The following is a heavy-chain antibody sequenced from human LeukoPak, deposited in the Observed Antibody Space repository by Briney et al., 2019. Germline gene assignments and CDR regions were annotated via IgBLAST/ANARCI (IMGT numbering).Heavy chain of an antibody. CDR2: ISAYNGNT. CDR1: GYTFTSYG. J-gene: IGHJ6*02. D-gene: IGHD2-2*01. Sequence: ASVKVSCKASGYTFTSYGISWVRQAPGQGLEWMGWISAYNGNTNYAQKLQGRVTMTTDTSTSTAYMELRSLRSDDTAVYYCARDHIVVVPAATLYYGMDVWGQGTMVTVSS. V-gene: IGHV1-18*01. CDR3: ARDHIVVVPAATLYYGMDV.